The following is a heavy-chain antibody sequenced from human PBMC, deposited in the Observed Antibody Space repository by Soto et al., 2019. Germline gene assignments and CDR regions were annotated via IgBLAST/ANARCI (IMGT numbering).Heavy chain of an antibody. V-gene: IGHV1-24*01. CDR3: ATVDGDILTAPGAFDI. CDR2: FDPEDGET. CDR1: GYTLTELS. Sequence: ASVKVSCKVSGYTLTELSMHWVRQAPGKGLEWMGGFDPEDGETIYAQKFQGRVTMTEDTSTDTAYMELSSLRSEDTAVYYCATVDGDILTAPGAFDIWGQGTMVTVSS. J-gene: IGHJ3*02. D-gene: IGHD3-9*01.